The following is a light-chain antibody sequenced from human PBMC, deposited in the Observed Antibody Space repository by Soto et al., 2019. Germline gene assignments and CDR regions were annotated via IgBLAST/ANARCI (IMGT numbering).Light chain of an antibody. CDR3: QLSVSAPT. J-gene: IGKJ1*01. CDR2: GAS. Sequence: NVLTQSPATRSVSPGERATLSCRASENVSRKYLAWYQQRPGQAPRLLIYGASSRATGIPDRFTGIGSGTDFLLTISRMEPEVFAVYYCQLSVSAPTFGQGAKVDIK. V-gene: IGKV3-20*01. CDR1: ENVSRKY.